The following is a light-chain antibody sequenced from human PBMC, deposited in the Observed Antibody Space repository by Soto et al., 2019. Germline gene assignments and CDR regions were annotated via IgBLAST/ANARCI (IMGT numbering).Light chain of an antibody. V-gene: IGKV1-33*01. J-gene: IGKJ1*01. CDR3: QQYDNLPWT. CDR2: DAS. Sequence: DIQMTQSPSSVSASVGDRVSITCRASQGVTNWLAWYQQKPGKAPKLLIYDASNLETGVPSRFSGSGSGTDFTFTISSLQPEDIATYYCQQYDNLPWTFGQGTKVDI. CDR1: QGVTNW.